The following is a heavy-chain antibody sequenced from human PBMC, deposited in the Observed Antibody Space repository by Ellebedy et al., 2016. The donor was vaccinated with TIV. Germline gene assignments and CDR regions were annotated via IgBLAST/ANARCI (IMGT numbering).Heavy chain of an antibody. Sequence: GESLKISCKGSGYSFTSYWIGWVRQMPGKGLEWMGVIYPGDSDTRYSPSFQGQVTISADKSISTAYLQWSSLRASDTAMYYCARHAGSDSSGSHYLYEYFHHWGHGTLVTVSS. CDR1: GYSFTSYW. J-gene: IGHJ1*01. D-gene: IGHD6-25*01. V-gene: IGHV5-51*01. CDR3: ARHAGSDSSGSHYLYEYFHH. CDR2: IYPGDSDT.